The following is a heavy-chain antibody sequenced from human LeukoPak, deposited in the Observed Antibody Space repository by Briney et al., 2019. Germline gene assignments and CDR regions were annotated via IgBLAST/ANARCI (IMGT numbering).Heavy chain of an antibody. CDR2: IYYSGST. CDR3: ARAHVVPAAMCWFDP. CDR1: GGSISSYY. Sequence: SETLSLTCTVSGGSISSYYCSWIRQPPGKGLEWIGYIYYSGSTNYNPSLKSRVTISVDTSKNQFSLKLSSVTAADTAVYYCARAHVVPAAMCWFDPWGQGTLVTVSS. D-gene: IGHD2-2*01. J-gene: IGHJ5*02. V-gene: IGHV4-59*01.